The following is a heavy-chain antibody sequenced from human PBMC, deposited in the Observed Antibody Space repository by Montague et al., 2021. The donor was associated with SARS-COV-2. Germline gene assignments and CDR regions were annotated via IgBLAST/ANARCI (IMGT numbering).Heavy chain of an antibody. CDR1: GISLADYA. J-gene: IGHJ4*02. CDR3: HWFDAYYLDY. D-gene: IGHD3-10*01. V-gene: IGHV3-49*04. Sequence: SLRLSCAASGISLADYAMSWVRQAPGKGLEWVGFIRSKAYGGTTEYAASVKGRFTISRDDSKSIAYLQMNSLRTEDTAVYYCHWFDAYYLDYWGQGTLVTVSS. CDR2: IRSKAYGGTT.